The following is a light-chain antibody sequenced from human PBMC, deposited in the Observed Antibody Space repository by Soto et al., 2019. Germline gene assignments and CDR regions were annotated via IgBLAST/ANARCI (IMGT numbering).Light chain of an antibody. V-gene: IGKV4-1*01. CDR1: QSVLYSANNQNC. CDR2: WAS. Sequence: DIVMTQSPDSLAVSLGERATINCKSSQSVLYSANNQNCLAWYQQKPGQPPKLLIYWASTRVSGVPDRFIRSEYETDSTLPSGSRLAEDSPVYHYQRYRTSPVVFGGGTKVELQ. CDR3: QRYRTSPVV. J-gene: IGKJ4*01.